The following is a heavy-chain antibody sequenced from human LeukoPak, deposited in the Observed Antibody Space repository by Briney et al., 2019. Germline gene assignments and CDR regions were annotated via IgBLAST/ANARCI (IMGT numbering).Heavy chain of an antibody. J-gene: IGHJ6*03. D-gene: IGHD1-1*01. CDR2: IIPIFATT. CDR1: GGTFSSYA. Sequence: SVKVSCKASGGTFSSYAISWVRQAPGQGLEWMGGIIPIFATTNYAQKFQGRVTITADESTSTAYMELSSLRSEDTAVYYCARQLERRYHYYMDVWGQGTLVTVSS. CDR3: ARQLERRYHYYMDV. V-gene: IGHV1-69*01.